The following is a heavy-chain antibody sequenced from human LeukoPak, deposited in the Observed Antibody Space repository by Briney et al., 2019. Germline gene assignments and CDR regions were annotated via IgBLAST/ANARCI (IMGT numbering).Heavy chain of an antibody. CDR2: LVYDERN. CDR1: GVPFSSYG. CDR3: ARDLSAAYDF. D-gene: IGHD2-21*01. J-gene: IGHJ4*02. Sequence: GRSLRLSCAASGVPFSSYGMHWVRQAPGKGLEWVARLVYDERNDYANSVKGRFTISRDNSKNTSYLQMDNLRVDDTAVYYCARDLSAAYDFWGQGILVTVSS. V-gene: IGHV3-33*01.